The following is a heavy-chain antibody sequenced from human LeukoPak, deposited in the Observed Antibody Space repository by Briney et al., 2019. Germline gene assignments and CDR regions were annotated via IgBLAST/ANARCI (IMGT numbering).Heavy chain of an antibody. CDR2: MYNSGST. CDR1: GGSISSYF. CDR3: ARHVDCSSTSCYAFDY. Sequence: PSETLSLTCTVSGGSISSYFWSWIRQPPGKGLEWIGYMYNSGSTNYNPSLKSRVTISVDSSKNQFSLKLSSVTAADTAVYYCARHVDCSSTSCYAFDYWGQGTLVTVSS. V-gene: IGHV4-59*08. D-gene: IGHD2-2*01. J-gene: IGHJ4*02.